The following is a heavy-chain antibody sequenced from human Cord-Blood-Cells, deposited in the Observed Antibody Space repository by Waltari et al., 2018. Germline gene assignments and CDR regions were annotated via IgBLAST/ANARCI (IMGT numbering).Heavy chain of an antibody. CDR3: ARVDGYSRLYAFDI. CDR1: GGHIRSYH. Sequence: QVQLQESGPGLVKPSETLSPTCTVSGGHIRSYHWSWLRQPPGKGLEWIGYIYYSGSTNYNPSLKSRVTISVDTSKNQFSLKLSSVTAADTAVYYCARVDGYSRLYAFDIWGQGTMVTVSS. J-gene: IGHJ3*02. CDR2: IYYSGST. D-gene: IGHD6-13*01. V-gene: IGHV4-59*01.